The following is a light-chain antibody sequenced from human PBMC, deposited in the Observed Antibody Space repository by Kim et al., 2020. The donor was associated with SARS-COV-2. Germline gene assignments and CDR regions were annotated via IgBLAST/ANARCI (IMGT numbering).Light chain of an antibody. CDR1: SLTSYY. V-gene: IGLV3-19*01. Sequence: ALGHTVRITCQGDSLTSYYASWYQQRQGQAPVLVIYGKNNRPSGIPDRFSGSSSGNTASLTITGALAEDEADYYCNSRDSSAQRYVFGTGTKVTVL. CDR2: GKN. J-gene: IGLJ1*01. CDR3: NSRDSSAQRYV.